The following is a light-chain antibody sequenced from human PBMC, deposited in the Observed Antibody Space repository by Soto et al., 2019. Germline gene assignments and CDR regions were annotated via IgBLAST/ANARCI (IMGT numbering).Light chain of an antibody. V-gene: IGKV1-33*01. CDR3: LQFHNLPT. CDR2: DAS. CDR1: QDISNY. Sequence: DIQMTQSPSSLSASVGDRVTITCQASQDISNYLNWYQHQPGKXPXXLIYDASTLETGVPSRFSGSGSGTDFTFTISSLQPEDIATYYCLQFHNLPTFGGGTKVDIK. J-gene: IGKJ4*01.